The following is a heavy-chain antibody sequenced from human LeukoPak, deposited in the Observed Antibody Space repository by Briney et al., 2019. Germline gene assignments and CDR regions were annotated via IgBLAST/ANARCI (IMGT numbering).Heavy chain of an antibody. V-gene: IGHV4-59*01. Sequence: PSETLSLTCTVSGASISTNYWNWMRQPPGKGLEWIGYLYNSGSTNYNPSLKSRATISVDMSKNQLSLKLSSVTAADTAVYYCARGVTTPLDAFDIWGQGTMVTVSS. J-gene: IGHJ3*02. D-gene: IGHD1-26*01. CDR3: ARGVTTPLDAFDI. CDR2: LYNSGST. CDR1: GASISTNY.